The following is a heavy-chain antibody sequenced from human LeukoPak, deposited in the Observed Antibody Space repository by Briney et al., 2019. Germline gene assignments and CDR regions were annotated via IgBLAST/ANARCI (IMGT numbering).Heavy chain of an antibody. V-gene: IGHV1-69*04. CDR3: ARSYCSGGCCYSVYDY. Sequence: WASVKVSCKASGGTFSSYAISWVRQAPGQGLEWMGRIIPILGIANYALKFQGRVTITADKSTSTAYMELSSLRSEDTAVYYCARSYCSGGCCYSVYDYWGQGTLVTVSS. J-gene: IGHJ4*02. CDR1: GGTFSSYA. CDR2: IIPILGIA. D-gene: IGHD2-15*01.